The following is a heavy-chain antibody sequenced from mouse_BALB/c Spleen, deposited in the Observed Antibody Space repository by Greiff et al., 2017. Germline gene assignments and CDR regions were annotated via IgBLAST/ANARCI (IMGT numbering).Heavy chain of an antibody. V-gene: IGHV1-7*01. D-gene: IGHD2-4*01. J-gene: IGHJ2*01. CDR2: INPSTGYT. CDR3: ARVMITTVDY. Sequence: QVQLQQSGAELAKPGASVKMSCKASGYTFTSYWMHWVKQRPGQGLEWIGYINPSTGYTEYNQKFKDKATLTADKSSSTAYMQLSSLTSEDSAVYYCARVMITTVDYWGQGTTLTVSS. CDR1: GYTFTSYW.